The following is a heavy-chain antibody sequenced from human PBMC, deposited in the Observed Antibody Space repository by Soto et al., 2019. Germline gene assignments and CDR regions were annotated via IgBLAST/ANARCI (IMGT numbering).Heavy chain of an antibody. V-gene: IGHV3-9*01. Sequence: EVQLVESGGGLVQPGRSLRLSCAASGFTFDDYAMHWVRQAPGKGLEWVSGISWNSGSIGYADSVKGRFTISRDNAKNSLYLQMNSLRAEDTALYYCAKAKRYCSGGSCYSRAGGDAFDIWGQGTMDTVSS. CDR3: AKAKRYCSGGSCYSRAGGDAFDI. CDR1: GFTFDDYA. J-gene: IGHJ3*02. CDR2: ISWNSGSI. D-gene: IGHD2-15*01.